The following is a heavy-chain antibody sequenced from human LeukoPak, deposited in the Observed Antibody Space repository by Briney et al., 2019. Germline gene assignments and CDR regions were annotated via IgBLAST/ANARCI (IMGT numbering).Heavy chain of an antibody. Sequence: GRSLRLSCVASGLTFNNAWMSWVRQAPGKGLEWVGRIERKTDGGTTDYAAPVKGRFTISRDDSKNTLYLQMNSLKTEDTAVYYCSTKQYDDFDYWGQGTLVTVSS. J-gene: IGHJ4*02. CDR2: IERKTDGGTT. D-gene: IGHD3-3*01. CDR3: STKQYDDFDY. CDR1: GLTFNNAW. V-gene: IGHV3-15*04.